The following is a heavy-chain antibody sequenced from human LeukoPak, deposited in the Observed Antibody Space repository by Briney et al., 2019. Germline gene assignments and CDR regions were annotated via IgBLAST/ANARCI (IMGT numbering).Heavy chain of an antibody. CDR1: GGSINNYY. D-gene: IGHD2-15*01. Sequence: SETLSLTFTVSGGSINNYYWSWIPQPAGKGLEWIGRIYTRGSTNYNPSLKSRVTMSVDTSKNQFSLKLSSVTAADTAVYYCARGRYCSADICSGGDAFDIWGQGTMVSVSS. V-gene: IGHV4-4*07. J-gene: IGHJ3*02. CDR3: ARGRYCSADICSGGDAFDI. CDR2: IYTRGST.